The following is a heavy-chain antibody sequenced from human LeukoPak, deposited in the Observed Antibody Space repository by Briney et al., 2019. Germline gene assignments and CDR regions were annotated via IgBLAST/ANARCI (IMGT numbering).Heavy chain of an antibody. V-gene: IGHV4-34*01. CDR3: ARHTVVVPAAITHFDY. J-gene: IGHJ4*02. CDR2: INHSGST. CDR1: GGSFSGYY. Sequence: SETLSLTCAVYGGSFSGYYWSWIRQPPGKGLEWIGEINHSGSTNYNPSLKSRVTISVDTSKNQFSLKLSSVTAADTAVYYCARHTVVVPAAITHFDYWGQGTLVTVSS. D-gene: IGHD2-2*01.